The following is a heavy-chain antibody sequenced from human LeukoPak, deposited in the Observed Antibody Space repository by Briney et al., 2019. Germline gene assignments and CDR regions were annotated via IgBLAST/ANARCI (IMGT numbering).Heavy chain of an antibody. CDR1: GGSFRGYY. CDR3: ARTWPRDWYFDL. D-gene: IGHD5-24*01. V-gene: IGHV4-34*01. CDR2: INQSGST. Sequence: PSETLSLSCAVYGGSFRGYYWSWIRQPPGKGLEWIGEINQSGSTNYNSSLKSRVTISIDTSKKQFSLKLTSVTAADAAVYFCARTWPRDWYFDLWGRGTLVIVSS. J-gene: IGHJ2*01.